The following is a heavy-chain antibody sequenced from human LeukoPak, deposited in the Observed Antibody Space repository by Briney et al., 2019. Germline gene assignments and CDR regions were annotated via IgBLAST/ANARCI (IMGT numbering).Heavy chain of an antibody. J-gene: IGHJ6*03. D-gene: IGHD3-10*01. V-gene: IGHV3-21*01. CDR1: GFTFSSYS. CDR3: ARGMRLLWFGELLYYYYYMDV. Sequence: GGSLRLSCAAPGFTFSSYSMNWVRQAPGKGLEWVSSISSSSSYIYYADSVKGRFTTSRDNAKNSLYLQMNSLRAEDTAVYYCARGMRLLWFGELLYYYYYMDVWGKGTTVTVSS. CDR2: ISSSSSYI.